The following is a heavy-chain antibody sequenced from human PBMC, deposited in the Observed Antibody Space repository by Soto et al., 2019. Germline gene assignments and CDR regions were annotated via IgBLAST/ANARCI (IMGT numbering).Heavy chain of an antibody. J-gene: IGHJ3*02. V-gene: IGHV4-59*01. D-gene: IGHD2-2*01. CDR2: IYYSGST. Sequence: QVQLQESGPGLVKPSETLSLTCTVSGGSISSYYWSWIRQPPGKGLEWIGYIYYSGSTNYNPSLRSRVTISVDTSKTHFTLKLSTVTAADTAVYYCARAGYCSSPSCPFWAFDIWGQGTMVTVSS. CDR1: GGSISSYY. CDR3: ARAGYCSSPSCPFWAFDI.